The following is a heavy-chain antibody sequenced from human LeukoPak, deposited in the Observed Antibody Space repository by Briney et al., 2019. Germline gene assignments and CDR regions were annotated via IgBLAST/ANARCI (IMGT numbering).Heavy chain of an antibody. CDR2: ISSSSSTI. J-gene: IGHJ4*02. V-gene: IGHV3-48*01. Sequence: PGGSLRLSCAASGFTFSSYSMNWVRQAPGKGLEWISYISSSSSTIYYADSVKGRFTISRDSAKNSLHLQMNSLRGEDTAVYYCARERSGSSAFDYWGQGTLVTVSS. CDR3: ARERSGSSAFDY. CDR1: GFTFSSYS. D-gene: IGHD1-26*01.